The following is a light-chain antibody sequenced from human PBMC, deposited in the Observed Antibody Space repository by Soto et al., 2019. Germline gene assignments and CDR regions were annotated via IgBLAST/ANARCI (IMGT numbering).Light chain of an antibody. V-gene: IGKV3-20*01. J-gene: IGKJ5*01. Sequence: EIVLPQSPATLSSFPGDRVTLSCRASQTVRNNYLAWYQQKPGQAPRLLIYDASSRATGIPDRFSGSGSGTDFTLTITRLEPEDFAVYFCQQYGSSPITFGQGTRLEN. CDR1: QTVRNNY. CDR2: DAS. CDR3: QQYGSSPIT.